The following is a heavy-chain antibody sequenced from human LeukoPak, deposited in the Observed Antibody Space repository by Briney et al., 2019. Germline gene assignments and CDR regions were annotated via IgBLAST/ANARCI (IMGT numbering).Heavy chain of an antibody. CDR3: AKSQLGYFDRIDY. V-gene: IGHV3-30*18. Sequence: GGSLRLSCAASGFTFSSYGMHWVRQAPGKGLEWVAVISYDGSNKYYADSVEGRFTISRDNSKNTLYLQMNSLRAEDTAVYYCAKSQLGYFDRIDYWGQGTLVTVSS. J-gene: IGHJ4*02. CDR2: ISYDGSNK. CDR1: GFTFSSYG. D-gene: IGHD3-9*01.